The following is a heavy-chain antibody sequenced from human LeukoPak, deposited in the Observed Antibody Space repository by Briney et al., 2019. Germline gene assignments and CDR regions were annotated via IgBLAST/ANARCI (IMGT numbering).Heavy chain of an antibody. CDR1: GGSFSGYY. CDR3: ARAKKLIAAAGTGNYYYYGMDV. J-gene: IGHJ6*02. D-gene: IGHD6-13*01. V-gene: IGHV4-34*01. Sequence: PSETLSLTCAVYGGSFSGYYWSWIRQPPGKGLEWIGEINHSGSTNYNPSLKSRVTISVDTSKNQFSLKLSSATAADTAVYYCARAKKLIAAAGTGNYYYYGMDVWGQGTTVTVSS. CDR2: INHSGST.